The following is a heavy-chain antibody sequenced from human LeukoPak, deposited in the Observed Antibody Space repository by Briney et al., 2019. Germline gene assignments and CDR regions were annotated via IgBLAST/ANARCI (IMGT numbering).Heavy chain of an antibody. V-gene: IGHV3-48*02. CDR2: ISSSSSTI. CDR1: GLTFSSYS. CDR3: ARARASGRSGFDY. D-gene: IGHD2-15*01. J-gene: IGHJ4*02. Sequence: GGSLRLSCVASGLTFSSYSMNWVRQAPGKGLEWVSYISSSSSTIYYADSVKGRFTISKDNAKNSLDLQMNSLRDEDTAVYYCARARASGRSGFDYWGQGTLVTVSS.